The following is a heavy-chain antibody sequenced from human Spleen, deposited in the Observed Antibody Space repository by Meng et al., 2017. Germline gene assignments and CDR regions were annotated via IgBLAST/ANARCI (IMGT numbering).Heavy chain of an antibody. Sequence: LSLTCAASGFTFDDYAMHWVRQAPGKGLEWVSGISWNSGSIGYADSVKGRFTISRDNAKNSLYLQMNSLRAEDMALYYCTKTGGYDSSGPFDYWGQGTLVTVSS. CDR2: ISWNSGSI. CDR1: GFTFDDYA. V-gene: IGHV3-9*03. J-gene: IGHJ4*02. CDR3: TKTGGYDSSGPFDY. D-gene: IGHD3-22*01.